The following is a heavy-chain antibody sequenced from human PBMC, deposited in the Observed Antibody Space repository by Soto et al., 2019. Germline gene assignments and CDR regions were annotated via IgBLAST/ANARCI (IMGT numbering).Heavy chain of an antibody. J-gene: IGHJ4*02. Sequence: QVQLQESGPGLVKPSQTLSLTCTVSGGSISSGGYYWSWIRQHPGKGLEWIGYINYIGSAYYHPSLKSRVTISVDTSRNQFSLKLTSVTAADTAVYYCASVLLVGLTEYHSWGQGTLVAVSS. CDR1: GGSISSGGYY. D-gene: IGHD1-26*01. CDR2: INYIGSA. V-gene: IGHV4-31*03. CDR3: ASVLLVGLTEYHS.